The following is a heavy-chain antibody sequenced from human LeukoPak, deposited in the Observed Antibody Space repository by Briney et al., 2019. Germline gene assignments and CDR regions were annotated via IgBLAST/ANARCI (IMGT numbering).Heavy chain of an antibody. Sequence: GGSLRLSCAASGFTFSSYAMHWVRQAPGKGLEWVAVISYDGSNKYYADSVKGRFTISRDNSKNTLYLQMNSLRAEDTAVYYCAKSNRLGIPDYWGQGTLVTVSS. J-gene: IGHJ4*02. D-gene: IGHD7-27*01. CDR3: AKSNRLGIPDY. CDR1: GFTFSSYA. V-gene: IGHV3-30*18. CDR2: ISYDGSNK.